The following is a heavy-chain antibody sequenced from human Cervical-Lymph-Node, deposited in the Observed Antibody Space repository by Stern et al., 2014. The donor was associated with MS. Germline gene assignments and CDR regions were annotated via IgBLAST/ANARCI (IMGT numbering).Heavy chain of an antibody. Sequence: EVQLVESGGGLVQPGGSLRLFCAASGFTFNNYWIHWVRQTPGKGLEWVSRINPDGSWTNYADSVKGRFTVSRDNAKNTVYLQMSSLRVEDTAVYYCGSAVDCGGGRCHPYQYNGMDVWGQGATVTVSS. D-gene: IGHD2-21*01. J-gene: IGHJ6*02. CDR3: GSAVDCGGGRCHPYQYNGMDV. CDR2: INPDGSWT. V-gene: IGHV3-74*02. CDR1: GFTFNNYW.